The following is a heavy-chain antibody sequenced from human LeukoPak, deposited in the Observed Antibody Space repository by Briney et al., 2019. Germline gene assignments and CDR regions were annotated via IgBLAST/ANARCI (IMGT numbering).Heavy chain of an antibody. CDR3: AKSRSPYYYGSGSTHAGY. CDR1: GFTFSSYA. V-gene: IGHV3-23*01. Sequence: GGSLRLSCAASGFTFSSYAMSWVRQAPGKGLEWVSAISGSGGSTYYADSVKGRFTISRDNSKNTLYLQMNSLRAEDTAVYYCAKSRSPYYYGSGSTHAGYWGQGTLVTVSS. J-gene: IGHJ4*02. CDR2: ISGSGGST. D-gene: IGHD3-10*01.